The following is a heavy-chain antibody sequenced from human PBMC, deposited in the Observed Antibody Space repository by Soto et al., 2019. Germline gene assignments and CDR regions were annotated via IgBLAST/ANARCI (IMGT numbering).Heavy chain of an antibody. CDR2: INGGNGNT. J-gene: IGHJ4*02. CDR1: EYTFTSYT. D-gene: IGHD4-4*01. V-gene: IGHV1-3*01. CDR3: ARELQGLYYFDY. Sequence: VQVLQSGAEVKKPGASVKVSCKASEYTFTSYTMHWVRQAPGQRLEWMGWINGGNGNTKYTQKFQGRVTITKDTSASTAYMELSSLRSDDTAVYYCARELQGLYYFDYLGQGTLVTVSS.